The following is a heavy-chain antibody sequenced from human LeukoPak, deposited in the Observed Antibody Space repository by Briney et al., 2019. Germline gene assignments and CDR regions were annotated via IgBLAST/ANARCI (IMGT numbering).Heavy chain of an antibody. J-gene: IGHJ4*02. CDR1: GFTFSSYS. CDR2: ISSSSSTI. V-gene: IGHV3-48*01. D-gene: IGHD3-10*01. Sequence: QPGGSLRLSCAASGFTFSSYSMNWGRQAPGKGLEWVSYISSSSSTIYYADSVKGRFTISRDNAKNSLYLQMNSLRAEDTAVYYCARDSMVRGVIPFDYWGQGTLVTVSS. CDR3: ARDSMVRGVIPFDY.